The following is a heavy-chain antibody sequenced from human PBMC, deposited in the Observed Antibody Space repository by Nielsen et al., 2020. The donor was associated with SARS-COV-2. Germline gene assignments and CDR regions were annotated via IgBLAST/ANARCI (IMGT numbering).Heavy chain of an antibody. Sequence: GESLKISCAASGFTFSSYGMHWVRQAPGKGLEWVAVISYDGSNKYYADSVKGRFTISRDNSKNTLYLQMNSLRAEDTAVYYCARAYYDSSGYFRFYYFDYWGQGTLVTVSS. CDR2: ISYDGSNK. CDR1: GFTFSSYG. CDR3: ARAYYDSSGYFRFYYFDY. D-gene: IGHD3-22*01. J-gene: IGHJ4*02. V-gene: IGHV3-30*03.